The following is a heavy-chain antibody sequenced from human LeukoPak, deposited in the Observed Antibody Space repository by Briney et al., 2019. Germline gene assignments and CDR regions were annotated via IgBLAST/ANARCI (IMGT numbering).Heavy chain of an antibody. Sequence: GESLKISCKGSGYTFTNYWIGWVRQMPGKGLEWMGIIYPGDSETRYSLSFQGQVTMSADKSISTAYLQWTSLKASDTAIYYCARGDSSTWYEYWGQGTLVTVSS. CDR2: IYPGDSET. CDR3: ARGDSSTWYEY. J-gene: IGHJ4*02. V-gene: IGHV5-51*01. D-gene: IGHD6-13*01. CDR1: GYTFTNYW.